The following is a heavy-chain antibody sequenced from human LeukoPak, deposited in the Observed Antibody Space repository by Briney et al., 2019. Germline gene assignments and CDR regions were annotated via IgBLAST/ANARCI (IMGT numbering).Heavy chain of an antibody. V-gene: IGHV3-49*03. CDR1: GFTFGDYA. CDR2: IRSKAYGGTT. J-gene: IGHJ5*02. D-gene: IGHD4-23*01. CDR3: TKATVVPNWFDP. Sequence: GGSLRLSCTASGFTFGDYAMSWFRQAPGKGLEWVGFIRSKAYGGTTEYAASVKGRLTISRDDSKSIAYLQMNSLKTEDTAVYYCTKATVVPNWFDPWGQGTLVTVSS.